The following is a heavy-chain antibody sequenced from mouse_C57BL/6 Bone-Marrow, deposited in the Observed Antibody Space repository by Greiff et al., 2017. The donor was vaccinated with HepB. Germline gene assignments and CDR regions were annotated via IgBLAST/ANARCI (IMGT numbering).Heavy chain of an antibody. CDR3: ARSGDYPSDY. CDR2: INPYNGGT. Sequence: EVQVVESGPVLVKPGASVKMSCKASGYTFTDYYMNWVKQSHGKSLEWIGVINPYNGGTSYNQKFKGKATLTVDKSSSTAYMELNSLTSEDSAVYYCARSGDYPSDYWGQGTTLTVSS. V-gene: IGHV1-19*01. J-gene: IGHJ2*01. D-gene: IGHD1-1*02. CDR1: GYTFTDYY.